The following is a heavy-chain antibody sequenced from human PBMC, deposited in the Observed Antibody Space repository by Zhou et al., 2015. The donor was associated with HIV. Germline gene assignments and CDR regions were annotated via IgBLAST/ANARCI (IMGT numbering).Heavy chain of an antibody. CDR2: IIPILGIA. D-gene: IGHD3-22*01. J-gene: IGHJ4*02. V-gene: IGHV1-69*02. Sequence: QVQLVQSGAEVKKPGSSVKVSCKASGGTFSSYTISWVRQAPGQGLEWMGRIIPILGIANYAQKFQGRVTITADKSTSTAYMELSSLRSEDTAVYYCAILRGQYYDSSGYYYFDYWGQGTLVTVSS. CDR1: GGTFSSYT. CDR3: AILRGQYYDSSGYYYFDY.